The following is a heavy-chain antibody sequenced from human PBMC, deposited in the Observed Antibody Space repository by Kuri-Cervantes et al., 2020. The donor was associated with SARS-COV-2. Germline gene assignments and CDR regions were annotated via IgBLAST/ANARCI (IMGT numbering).Heavy chain of an antibody. V-gene: IGHV3-74*01. CDR1: GFSFRNYW. Sequence: LSLTCAASGFSFRNYWMHWVRQGPGKGLVWVSRINSDESSANYADSVKGRFTIFRDNAKNTLFLQLNSLRAGDTAVYYCARGRFHSSSWYGLSGSYYYYGMNVWGQGTTVTVSS. CDR3: ARGRFHSSSWYGLSGSYYYYGMNV. CDR2: INSDESSA. D-gene: IGHD6-13*01. J-gene: IGHJ6*02.